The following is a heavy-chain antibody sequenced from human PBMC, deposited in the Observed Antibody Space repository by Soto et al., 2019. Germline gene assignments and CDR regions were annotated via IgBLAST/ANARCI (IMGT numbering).Heavy chain of an antibody. V-gene: IGHV1-69*13. CDR2: IIPIFGTA. D-gene: IGHD6-13*01. CDR1: GGTLRSYA. Sequence: ASVKVSWKASGGTLRSYAISWGRQAPGQGLEWMGGIIPIFGTANYAQKFQGRVTIAADESTSTAYMELSSLRSEDTAVYYCARDQAGQGSSWYGGFDYWGQGTLVTVSS. J-gene: IGHJ4*02. CDR3: ARDQAGQGSSWYGGFDY.